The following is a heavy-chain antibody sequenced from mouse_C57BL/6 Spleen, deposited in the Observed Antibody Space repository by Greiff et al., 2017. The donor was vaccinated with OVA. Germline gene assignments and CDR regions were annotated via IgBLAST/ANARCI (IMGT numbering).Heavy chain of an antibody. CDR2: ISSGGDYI. CDR3: TREGDWYGSSSRFAY. CDR1: GFTFSSYA. J-gene: IGHJ3*01. Sequence: DVMLVESGEGLVKPGGSLKLSCAASGFTFSSYAMSWVRQTPEKRLEWVAYISSGGDYIYYADTVKGRFTISRDNARNTLYLQMSSLKSEDTAMYYCTREGDWYGSSSRFAYWGQGTLVTVSA. D-gene: IGHD1-1*01. V-gene: IGHV5-9-1*02.